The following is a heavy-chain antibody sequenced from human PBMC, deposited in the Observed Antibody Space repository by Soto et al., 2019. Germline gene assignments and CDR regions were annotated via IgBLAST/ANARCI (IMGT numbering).Heavy chain of an antibody. D-gene: IGHD5-18*01. CDR3: ARADPQLWFDY. J-gene: IGHJ4*02. V-gene: IGHV3-72*01. CDR2: TRNKANSYTT. Sequence: PGGSLRLSCAASGFTFSDHYMDWVRQAPGKGLEWVGRTRNKANSYTTEYAASVKGRFTISRDDSKNSLYLQMDSLKTEDTAVYYCARADPQLWFDYWGQGTLVTVSS. CDR1: GFTFSDHY.